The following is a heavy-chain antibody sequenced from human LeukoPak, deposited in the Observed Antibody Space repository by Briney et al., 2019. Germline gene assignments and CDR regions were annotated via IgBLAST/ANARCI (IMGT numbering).Heavy chain of an antibody. CDR1: GFTFSTYW. CDR2: IKLDGSEK. Sequence: GGSLRLSCAASGFTFSTYWMSWVRQAPGKGLEWVANIKLDGSEKNYVDSVKGRFTISRDNTKNSLYLQMNSLRVEDTAVFYCARDQYDTWSRRGNFDSWGQGTLVIVSS. CDR3: ARDQYDTWSRRGNFDS. J-gene: IGHJ4*02. D-gene: IGHD3-3*01. V-gene: IGHV3-7*03.